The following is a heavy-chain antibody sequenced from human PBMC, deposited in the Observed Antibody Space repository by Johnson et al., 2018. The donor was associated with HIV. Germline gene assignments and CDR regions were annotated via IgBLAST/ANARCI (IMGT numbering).Heavy chain of an antibody. J-gene: IGHJ3*01. CDR1: GFTLSDHW. D-gene: IGHD3-9*01. CDR3: ARDRRFYDVLTSSSCPTFDL. CDR2: IDSVGRGT. V-gene: IGHV3-74*01. Sequence: VQLVESGGGSGQPAGSLRLSCAASGFTLSDHWMHWFRQVPGKGLAWVSRIDSVGRGTSYADSVKGRFTISRDNAKNTLSLQMNNLRAEDTAVYYCARDRRFYDVLTSSSCPTFDLWGQGTMVTVSS.